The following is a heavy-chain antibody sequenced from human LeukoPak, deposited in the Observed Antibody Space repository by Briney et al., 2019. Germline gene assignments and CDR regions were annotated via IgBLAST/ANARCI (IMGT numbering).Heavy chain of an antibody. Sequence: GGSLRLSCAASGFTVSNKYMTWVRQAPGKGLEWVSLIYSDGRTYYADSVKGRCTISRDNSKNTLYLQMNSLRAEDTAVYYCARILDSAWGELGYWGQGTLVTVSS. CDR1: GFTVSNKY. J-gene: IGHJ4*02. D-gene: IGHD6-19*01. CDR2: IYSDGRT. CDR3: ARILDSAWGELGY. V-gene: IGHV3-53*05.